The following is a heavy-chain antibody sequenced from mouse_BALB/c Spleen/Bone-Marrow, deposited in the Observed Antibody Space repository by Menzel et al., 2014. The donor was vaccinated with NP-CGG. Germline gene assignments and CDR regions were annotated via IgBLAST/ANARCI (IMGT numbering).Heavy chain of an antibody. V-gene: IGHV5-15*02. CDR1: GFTFSDYG. D-gene: IGHD2-1*01. Sequence: VPLMESGGGLVQPGGSRKLSCAASGFTFSDYGMAWFRQAPGKGPDWVAFISNLAYSINYAYTVTVQFTISRENAKNTMYLEVRSLRAEYTAMYYCPTIYYGNCYAMDYWGQGTPVTVS. CDR3: PTIYYGNCYAMDY. J-gene: IGHJ4*01. CDR2: ISNLAYSI.